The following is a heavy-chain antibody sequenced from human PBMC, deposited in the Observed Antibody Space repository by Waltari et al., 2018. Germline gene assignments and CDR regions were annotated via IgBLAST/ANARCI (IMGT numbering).Heavy chain of an antibody. V-gene: IGHV3-15*01. CDR1: EFTFSDAW. Sequence: EVHLVESGGGLVMPGGSLRLACAASEFTFSDAWMSWVRQAPGKGLEWVGRIRSKTDGGTTDYAAPVEGRFTISRDESKNTLYLQMNSLKTEDTAVYYCTTHPPGPDYWGQGTLVTVSS. CDR3: TTHPPGPDY. CDR2: IRSKTDGGTT. J-gene: IGHJ4*02.